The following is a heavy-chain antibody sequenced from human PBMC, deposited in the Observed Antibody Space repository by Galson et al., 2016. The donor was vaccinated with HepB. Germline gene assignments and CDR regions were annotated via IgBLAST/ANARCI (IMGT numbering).Heavy chain of an antibody. Sequence: SLRLSCAVSGFSFSNSWMTWVRQTPEKGLEWVADINADGSWRAYMDSVKGRFTISRDNVNNLLYLQMSGLRVEDTALYFCARDPAFGALDYWGQGALVTVSS. J-gene: IGHJ4*02. V-gene: IGHV3-7*01. CDR2: INADGSWR. CDR1: GFSFSNSW. D-gene: IGHD3-10*01. CDR3: ARDPAFGALDY.